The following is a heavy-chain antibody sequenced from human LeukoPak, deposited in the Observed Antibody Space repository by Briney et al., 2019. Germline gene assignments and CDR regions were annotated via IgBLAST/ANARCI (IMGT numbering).Heavy chain of an antibody. J-gene: IGHJ5*02. CDR3: ARDLYRDSLPVSWFDP. CDR2: IIPSGGST. V-gene: IGHV1-46*01. CDR1: GYTFTNYY. Sequence: ASVKVSCEASGYTFTNYYMHWVRQAPGQGLEWMGMIIPSGGSTSYAQKFQGRVTMTRDTSTSTVYMELRSLRSDDTAVYYCARDLYRDSLPVSWFDPWGQGTLVTVSS. D-gene: IGHD4-11*01.